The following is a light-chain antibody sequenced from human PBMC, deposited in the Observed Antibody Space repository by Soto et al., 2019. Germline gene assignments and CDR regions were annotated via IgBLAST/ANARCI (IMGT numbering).Light chain of an antibody. Sequence: EIVLTQSPGSLSLSPGERATLSCRASQSVINNYLAGYQQKPGQAPSLLIFGTSSRATGIPDRFSGSGSGTDFTLTISRLEPEDFAVYYCQQYGSSPGLFTFGPGTKVEIK. CDR3: QQYGSSPGLFT. J-gene: IGKJ3*01. CDR1: QSVINNY. CDR2: GTS. V-gene: IGKV3-20*01.